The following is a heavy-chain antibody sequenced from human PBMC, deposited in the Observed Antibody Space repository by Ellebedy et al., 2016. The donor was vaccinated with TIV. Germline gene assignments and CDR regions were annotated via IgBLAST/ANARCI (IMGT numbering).Heavy chain of an antibody. D-gene: IGHD3-10*01. Sequence: GESLKISCAASGFTFSSYGMHWVRQAPGKGLEWVAVIWYDGTNKYYADSGKGRFTISRDNSKHTLDLQMNSLRAEDTAVYYCARASTPTYGCFDYWGQGTLVTVSS. CDR2: IWYDGTNK. CDR3: ARASTPTYGCFDY. V-gene: IGHV3-33*01. CDR1: GFTFSSYG. J-gene: IGHJ4*02.